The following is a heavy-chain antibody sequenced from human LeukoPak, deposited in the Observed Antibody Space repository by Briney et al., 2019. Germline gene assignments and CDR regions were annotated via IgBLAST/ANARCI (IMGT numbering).Heavy chain of an antibody. CDR3: ARGPSGSAFYYYYYYMDV. J-gene: IGHJ6*03. D-gene: IGHD3-10*01. Sequence: GGSLRLSCAASRLTLSGYSMHWVRQAPGKELEWVSSISSSSSHIYYEDSVKGRFTISRDNAKNSLYLQMNSLRAEDTAVYYCARGPSGSAFYYYYYYMDVWGKGTTVTVSS. V-gene: IGHV3-21*01. CDR2: ISSSSSHI. CDR1: RLTLSGYS.